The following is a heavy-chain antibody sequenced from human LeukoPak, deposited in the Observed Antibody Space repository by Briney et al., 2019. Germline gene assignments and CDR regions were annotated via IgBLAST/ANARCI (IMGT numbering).Heavy chain of an antibody. CDR2: ISVRGGST. V-gene: IGHV3-23*01. J-gene: IGHJ5*02. D-gene: IGHD2-2*01. CDR3: ARDSPQRYCSSTSCSPNWFDT. Sequence: GGSLRLSCAASGFTFSSYAMSWVRQAPGKGLEWVLAISVRGGSTYYADSVNGRFTISRDNSKNSLYLQMNRLRAEDTAVYYCARDSPQRYCSSTSCSPNWFDTWGQGTLVTVSS. CDR1: GFTFSSYA.